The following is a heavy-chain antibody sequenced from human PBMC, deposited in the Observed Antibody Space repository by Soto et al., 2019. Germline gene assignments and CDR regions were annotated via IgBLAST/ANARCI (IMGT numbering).Heavy chain of an antibody. CDR1: GFTFSSYS. V-gene: IGHV3-48*01. Sequence: GGSLRLSCAASGFTFSSYSMNWVRQAPGKGLEWVSYISSSSSTIYYADSVKGRFTISRDNAKNSLYLQMNSLRAEDTAVYYCAREGWFGESDWGQGTLVTVSS. D-gene: IGHD3-10*01. CDR2: ISSSSSTI. J-gene: IGHJ4*02. CDR3: AREGWFGESD.